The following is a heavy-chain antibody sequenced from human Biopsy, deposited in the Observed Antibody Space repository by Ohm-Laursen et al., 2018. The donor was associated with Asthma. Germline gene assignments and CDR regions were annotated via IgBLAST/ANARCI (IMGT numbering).Heavy chain of an antibody. CDR2: VGSDESYT. J-gene: IGHJ6*02. Sequence: GSLRLSCSASGFTFMTYGMHWVRQVPGKGLEWVATVGSDESYTDHADSVKGRFTFSRDNSQNTLSLEMNSLRVEDTAVYYCARDLRSDNWNPWGMDVWGLGTTVTVAS. CDR3: ARDLRSDNWNPWGMDV. D-gene: IGHD1-20*01. V-gene: IGHV3-30*02. CDR1: GFTFMTYG.